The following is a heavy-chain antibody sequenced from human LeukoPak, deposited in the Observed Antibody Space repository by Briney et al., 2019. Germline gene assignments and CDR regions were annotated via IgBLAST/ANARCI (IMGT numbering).Heavy chain of an antibody. D-gene: IGHD2-8*01. CDR3: VGGWDYFDY. Sequence: ASVSVSCTASGYTFTVYYMHWVRQAPGQGLEWMGWINPNSGGTNYAQKFQGRVTITRDTSISTAYMELSRLRSGAPAVISGVGGWDYFDYWGQGTLVTVSS. V-gene: IGHV1-2*02. J-gene: IGHJ4*02. CDR1: GYTFTVYY. CDR2: INPNSGGT.